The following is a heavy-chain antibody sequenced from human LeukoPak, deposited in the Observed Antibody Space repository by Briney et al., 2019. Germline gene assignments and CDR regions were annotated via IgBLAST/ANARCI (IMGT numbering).Heavy chain of an antibody. V-gene: IGHV3-48*03. J-gene: IGHJ4*02. D-gene: IGHD2/OR15-2a*01. Sequence: QAGGSLRLSCAASGFTFSSYEMNWVRQAPGKGLEWVSYISSSGSTIYYADSVKGRFTISRDNAKKSLYLQMNSLRAEDTAFYYCAMVIAGYYFDYWGQGILVTVSS. CDR3: AMVIAGYYFDY. CDR1: GFTFSSYE. CDR2: ISSSGSTI.